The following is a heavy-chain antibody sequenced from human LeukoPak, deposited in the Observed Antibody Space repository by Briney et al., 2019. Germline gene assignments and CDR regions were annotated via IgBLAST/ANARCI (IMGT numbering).Heavy chain of an antibody. CDR3: AKALMTTVTTTDFEDY. J-gene: IGHJ4*02. CDR1: GFTFDDYA. V-gene: IGHV3-43*02. D-gene: IGHD4-17*01. CDR2: ISGDGGST. Sequence: GGSLRLSCAAAGFTFDDYAMHWVRQAPGKGLEWVSLISGDGGSTYYADSVKGLFTISRDNSKNSLYLQMNSLRTEDTALYYCAKALMTTVTTTDFEDYWGQGILVTVSS.